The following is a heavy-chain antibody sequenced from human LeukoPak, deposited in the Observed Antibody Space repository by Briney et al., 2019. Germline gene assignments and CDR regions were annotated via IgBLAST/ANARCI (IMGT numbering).Heavy chain of an antibody. J-gene: IGHJ4*02. D-gene: IGHD4-17*01. V-gene: IGHV3-7*01. CDR1: EFTFSSYW. CDR3: ATIEAVRFHY. Sequence: GGSLRLSCAASEFTFSSYWMNWLRQAPGKGLEWVGNLKQDGSEIYYLDSVKGRFTISRDNAKKSLYLQMNSLRAEDTAVYYCATIEAVRFHYWGQGTLVTVSS. CDR2: LKQDGSEI.